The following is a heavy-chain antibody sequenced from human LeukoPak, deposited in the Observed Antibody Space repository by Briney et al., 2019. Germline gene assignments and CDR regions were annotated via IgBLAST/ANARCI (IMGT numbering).Heavy chain of an antibody. Sequence: GGSLSLSCAASGFTFRSYSMNWVRQAPGKGLEWVSYISSSSSTIYYADSVKGRFTISRDNAKNSLYLQMNSLRAEDTAVYYCARVPTYDFWSGYCVDYWGQGTLVTVSS. J-gene: IGHJ4*02. CDR1: GFTFRSYS. CDR3: ARVPTYDFWSGYCVDY. V-gene: IGHV3-48*01. CDR2: ISSSSSTI. D-gene: IGHD3-3*01.